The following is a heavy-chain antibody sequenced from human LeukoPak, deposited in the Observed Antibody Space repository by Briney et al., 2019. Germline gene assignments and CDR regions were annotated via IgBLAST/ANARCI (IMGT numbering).Heavy chain of an antibody. D-gene: IGHD3-3*01. V-gene: IGHV1-46*01. CDR2: INPSGGST. Sequence: GASVKVSCKASGYTFTSYYIHWVRQAPGQGLEWMGIINPSGGSTTYAQKFQGRVTMTRDTSTSTVYMEVSSLRSEDTAVHYCGRGLIFGVLITYYMDVWGKGTTVTVSS. CDR1: GYTFTSYY. J-gene: IGHJ6*03. CDR3: GRGLIFGVLITYYMDV.